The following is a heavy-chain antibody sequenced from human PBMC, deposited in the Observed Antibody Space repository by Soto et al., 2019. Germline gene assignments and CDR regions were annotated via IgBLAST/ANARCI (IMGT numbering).Heavy chain of an antibody. D-gene: IGHD6-19*01. Sequence: EVQLVESGGGLVQPGGSLRLSCAASGFTFSSYSMNWVRQAPGKGLEWVSYISSSSSTIYYADSVKGRFTSSRDNAKNSLYLQMNSLRDEDTAVYYCARDQDSSGGYDAFDIWGQGTMVTVSS. V-gene: IGHV3-48*02. CDR3: ARDQDSSGGYDAFDI. CDR2: ISSSSSTI. J-gene: IGHJ3*02. CDR1: GFTFSSYS.